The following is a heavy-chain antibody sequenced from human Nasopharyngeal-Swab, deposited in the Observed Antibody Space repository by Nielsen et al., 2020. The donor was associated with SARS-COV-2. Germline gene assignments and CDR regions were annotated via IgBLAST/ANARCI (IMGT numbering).Heavy chain of an antibody. CDR2: ISGADDST. J-gene: IGHJ4*02. V-gene: IGHV3-23*01. D-gene: IGHD4-23*01. CDR1: GFIFKNYA. Sequence: GGSLRLSCSASGFIFKNYAMNWVRQAPGRGLEWVSAISGADDSTKYADSVKGRFTISRDNSKNTLYLQMNSLRAEDTAVYYCASHGGNSPFDYWGQGTLVTVSS. CDR3: ASHGGNSPFDY.